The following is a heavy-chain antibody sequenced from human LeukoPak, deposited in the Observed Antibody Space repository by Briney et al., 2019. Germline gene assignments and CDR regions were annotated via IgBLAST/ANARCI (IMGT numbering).Heavy chain of an antibody. Sequence: ASVKASCKASGYTFTVYGISWVRQAPGQGLEWMGWISAYNGNTNYAQNLQDRVTMTTDTSTSTAYMELRSLTSDDTAVYYCARDSLVAGTLADYWGQGTLVTVSS. CDR2: ISAYNGNT. V-gene: IGHV1-18*01. D-gene: IGHD6-19*01. CDR1: GYTFTVYG. CDR3: ARDSLVAGTLADY. J-gene: IGHJ4*02.